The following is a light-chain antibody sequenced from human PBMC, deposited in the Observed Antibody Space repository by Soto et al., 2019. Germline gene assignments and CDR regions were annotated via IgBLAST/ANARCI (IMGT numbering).Light chain of an antibody. CDR3: QQYGSSLFT. V-gene: IGKV3-20*01. J-gene: IGKJ3*01. Sequence: EIVLTQSPGTLSLSPGERATLSCRASQSVSSSYLAWYQQKPGQAPRLLIYGASSRATGIPDRFSGSGSGTDFTLTISRLEPEDFAVYYCQQYGSSLFTFGLGTNVDIK. CDR2: GAS. CDR1: QSVSSSY.